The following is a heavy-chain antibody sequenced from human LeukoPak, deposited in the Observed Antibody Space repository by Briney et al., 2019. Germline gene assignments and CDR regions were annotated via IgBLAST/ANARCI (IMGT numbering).Heavy chain of an antibody. Sequence: GGSLRLSCAASGFTVSSNYMSWVRQAPGKGLEWVSVIYSGINTHYADSVKGRFTISRDNPKNTLFLQMNSLRAEDTAVYYCARTVGYGAYNWFDPWGQGTLVTVSS. CDR3: ARTVGYGAYNWFDP. V-gene: IGHV3-53*01. J-gene: IGHJ5*02. D-gene: IGHD4-17*01. CDR2: IYSGINT. CDR1: GFTVSSNY.